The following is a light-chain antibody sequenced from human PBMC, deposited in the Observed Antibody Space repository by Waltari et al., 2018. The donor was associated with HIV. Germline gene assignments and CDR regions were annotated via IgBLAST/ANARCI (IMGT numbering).Light chain of an antibody. V-gene: IGKV1-9*01. Sequence: DIQLTQSPFFLSASVGDRVSITCRASQGISSYLAWYQQKPGKAPKLLIYAASTLQSGVPSRFSGSGSGTEFTLTISSLQPEDFATYYCQQLNSYLTFGQGTRLEIK. CDR2: AAS. CDR3: QQLNSYLT. J-gene: IGKJ5*01. CDR1: QGISSY.